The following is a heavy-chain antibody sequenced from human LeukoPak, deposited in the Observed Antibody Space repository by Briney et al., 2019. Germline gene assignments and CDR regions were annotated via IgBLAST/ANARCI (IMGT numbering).Heavy chain of an antibody. CDR2: IYWNDNK. CDR1: GFSLATSRVG. CDR3: AHGYGDYDPYFDY. Sequence: SGPTLVNPTQTLTLTCTFSGFSLATSRVGVGWIRQPPGKALEWLALIYWNDNKRYSPSLRSRPTVTKDTSKTQVFLTMTKMDPVDTATYYCAHGYGDYDPYFDYWGQGTLVTVSS. V-gene: IGHV2-5*01. J-gene: IGHJ4*02. D-gene: IGHD4-17*01.